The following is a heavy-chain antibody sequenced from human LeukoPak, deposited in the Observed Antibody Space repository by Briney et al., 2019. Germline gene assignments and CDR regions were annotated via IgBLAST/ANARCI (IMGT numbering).Heavy chain of an antibody. CDR2: IFPSGGEI. CDR3: AKDSSRYSGSWSYFDY. Sequence: GGSLRLSCAASGFTFSTFAMIWVRQPPGKGLEWVSSIFPSGGEIHYADSVRGRFTISRDNSKNTLYLQMNSLRAEDTAVYYCAKDSSRYSGSWSYFDYWGQGTLVTVSS. CDR1: GFTFSTFA. V-gene: IGHV3-23*01. D-gene: IGHD1-26*01. J-gene: IGHJ4*02.